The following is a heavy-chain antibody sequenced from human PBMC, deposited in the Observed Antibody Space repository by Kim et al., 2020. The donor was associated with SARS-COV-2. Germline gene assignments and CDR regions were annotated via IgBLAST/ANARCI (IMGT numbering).Heavy chain of an antibody. CDR2: IYYSGST. Sequence: SETLSLTCTVSGGSISSSSYYWGWIRQPPGKGLEWIGSIYYSGSTYYNPSLKSRVTISVDTSKNQFSLKLSSVTAADTAVYYCATSPLIYDYVWGSYRRRNLDFDYWGQGTLVTVSS. CDR3: ATSPLIYDYVWGSYRRRNLDFDY. D-gene: IGHD3-16*02. CDR1: GGSISSSSYY. V-gene: IGHV4-39*01. J-gene: IGHJ4*02.